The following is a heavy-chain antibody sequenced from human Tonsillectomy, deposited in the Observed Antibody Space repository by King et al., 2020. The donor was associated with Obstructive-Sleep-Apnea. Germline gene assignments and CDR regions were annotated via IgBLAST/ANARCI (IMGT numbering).Heavy chain of an antibody. Sequence: HVQLVESGGGVVQPWRSLRLSCAASGFTFSSYGMHWVRQAPGKGLEWVAVISYDGINQYNADSVKGRFTISRDNSKNTLYLQMNSLRAEDTAVYYCAKPSYSGSWYDYWGQGILVSVSS. CDR3: AKPSYSGSWYDY. J-gene: IGHJ4*02. D-gene: IGHD6-13*01. CDR1: GFTFSSYG. CDR2: ISYDGINQ. V-gene: IGHV3-30*18.